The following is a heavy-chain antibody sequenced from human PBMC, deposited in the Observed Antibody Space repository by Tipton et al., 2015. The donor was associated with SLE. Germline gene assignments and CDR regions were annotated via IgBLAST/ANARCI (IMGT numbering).Heavy chain of an antibody. CDR1: GYTFTSYG. CDR3: ARDSQLYYFDY. D-gene: IGHD1-1*01. V-gene: IGHV7-4-1*02. CDR2: INTNTGNP. Sequence: QLVQSGAEVKKPGASVKVSCKASGYTFTSYGISWVRQAPGQGLEWMGWINTNTGNPTYAQGFTGRFVFSLDTSVSTAYLQISSLKAEDTAVYYCARDSQLYYFDYWGQGTLVTVSS. J-gene: IGHJ4*02.